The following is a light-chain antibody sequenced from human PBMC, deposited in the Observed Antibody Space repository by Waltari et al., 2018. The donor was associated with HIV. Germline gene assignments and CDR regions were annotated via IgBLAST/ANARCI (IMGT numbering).Light chain of an antibody. CDR1: SSNIGRNY. Sequence: QSVLPQPPSASGPPGQRVTLSCSGSSSNIGRNYVSWYQQLPGTAPKLLIYRNNQRPSGVPDRFSGSKSGTSASLAISGLRSEDEADYYCAAWDDSLSGAGVFGGGTKLTVL. CDR3: AAWDDSLSGAGV. V-gene: IGLV1-47*01. CDR2: RNN. J-gene: IGLJ3*02.